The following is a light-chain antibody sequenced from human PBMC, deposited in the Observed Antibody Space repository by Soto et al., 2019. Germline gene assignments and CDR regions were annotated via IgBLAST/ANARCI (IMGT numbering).Light chain of an antibody. CDR1: SSDVGGYAY. J-gene: IGLJ2*01. Sequence: QSALTQPASVSGSPGQTITISCTGTSSDVGGYAYVSWYQQYPGKVPKLVISEVSNRPSGVSHRFSGSRSGNTASLTISGLQAEDEADYHGSSYTSSTTPVFGGGTKLTVL. V-gene: IGLV2-14*01. CDR3: SSYTSSTTPV. CDR2: EVS.